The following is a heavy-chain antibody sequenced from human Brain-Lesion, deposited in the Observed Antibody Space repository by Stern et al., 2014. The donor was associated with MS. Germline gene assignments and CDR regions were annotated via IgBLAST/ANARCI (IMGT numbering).Heavy chain of an antibody. CDR2: VNPNTGGP. CDR3: ARDQRGITIFGVVTDYYYLGMDV. V-gene: IGHV1-2*02. J-gene: IGHJ6*02. Sequence: AQLVESGAEVKKPGASVKVSCKTSGYIFTGYYIHSVRQAPGQGLEWMAWVNPNTGGPKYAQKFQGRVTMSRDTSISTAYVELSSLTSDDTAVYYCARDQRGITIFGVVTDYYYLGMDVWGQGTTVTVSS. D-gene: IGHD3-3*01. CDR1: GYIFTGYY.